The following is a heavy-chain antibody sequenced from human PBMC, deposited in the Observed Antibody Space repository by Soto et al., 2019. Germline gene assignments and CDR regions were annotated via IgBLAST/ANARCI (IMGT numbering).Heavy chain of an antibody. CDR1: GFSFLSFA. J-gene: IGHJ5*02. CDR2: VVVATGNT. V-gene: IGHV1-58*01. CDR3: AATDLPIPGGGP. D-gene: IGHD3-3*01. Sequence: QMQLVQSGPEVQKPGTSVKVSCKASGFSFLSFAVQWVRQTRGQRLEWIGSVVVATGNTVYSPKFQDRAPITGDMSTNISYVSLGSLTSADTAIYYWAATDLPIPGGGPWGQWTLVTVSS.